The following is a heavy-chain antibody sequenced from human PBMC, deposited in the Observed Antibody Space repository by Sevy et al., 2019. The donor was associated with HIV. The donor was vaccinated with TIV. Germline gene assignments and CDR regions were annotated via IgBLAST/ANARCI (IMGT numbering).Heavy chain of an antibody. D-gene: IGHD6-13*01. V-gene: IGHV3-53*01. J-gene: IGHJ5*02. CDR1: GFTVSSNY. CDR2: IYSGGST. CDR3: AKGGIAAAHWFDP. Sequence: GGSPRLSCAASGFTVSSNYMSWVRQAPGKGLEWVSVIYSGGSTYYADSVKGRFTISRDNSKNTLYLQMNSLRAEDTAVYYCAKGGIAAAHWFDPWGQGTLVTVSS.